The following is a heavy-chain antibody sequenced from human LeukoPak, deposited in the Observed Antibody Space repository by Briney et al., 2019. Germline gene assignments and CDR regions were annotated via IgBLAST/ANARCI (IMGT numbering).Heavy chain of an antibody. J-gene: IGHJ3*02. D-gene: IGHD3-10*01. CDR2: TYYRSKWYN. V-gene: IGHV6-1*01. CDR1: GDSVSSNSAA. CDR3: ARDYYGSGSPDTLWAFDI. Sequence: SQTLSLPCAISGDSVSSNSAAWNWIRQSPSRGLEWLGRTYYRSKWYNDYAVSVKSRITINPDTSKNQFSLQLNSVTPEDTAVYYCARDYYGSGSPDTLWAFDIWGQGTMVTVSS.